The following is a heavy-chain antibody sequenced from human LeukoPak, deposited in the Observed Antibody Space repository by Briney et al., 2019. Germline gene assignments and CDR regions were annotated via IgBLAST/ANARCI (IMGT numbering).Heavy chain of an antibody. CDR3: ARPQITMVRGVIRTLTGAFDI. CDR1: GFTFSSYE. D-gene: IGHD3-10*01. V-gene: IGHV3-48*03. J-gene: IGHJ3*02. CDR2: ISSSGGTI. Sequence: GGSLRLSCAASGFTFSSYEMNWVRQAPGKGLEWVSYISSSGGTIYYAGSVKGRFTISRDNAKNSLYLQMNSLRAEDTAVYYCARPQITMVRGVIRTLTGAFDIWGQGTMVTVSS.